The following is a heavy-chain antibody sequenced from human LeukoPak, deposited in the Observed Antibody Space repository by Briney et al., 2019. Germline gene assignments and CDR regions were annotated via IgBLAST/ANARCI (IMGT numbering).Heavy chain of an antibody. CDR1: GGSISSSSYY. CDR2: IYYSGST. CDR3: ARVGGNYDFWSGYYTSEYYCDY. D-gene: IGHD3-3*01. J-gene: IGHJ4*02. V-gene: IGHV4-39*01. Sequence: SETLSLTCTVSGGSISSSSYYWGWIRQPPGKGLEWIGSIYYSGSTYYNPSLKSRVTISVDTSKNQFSLKLSSVTAADTAVYYCARVGGNYDFWSGYYTSEYYCDYWGQGTLVTVSS.